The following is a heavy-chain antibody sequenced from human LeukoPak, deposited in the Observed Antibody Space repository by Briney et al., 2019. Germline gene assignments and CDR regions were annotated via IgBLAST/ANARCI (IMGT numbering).Heavy chain of an antibody. D-gene: IGHD6-6*01. CDR3: AKGSRAGGGSSIAARDAFDI. CDR1: GFTFSSYG. Sequence: PGGSLRLSCAASGFTFSSYGMHWVRQAPGKGLEWVAVISYDGSNKYYADSVKGRFTISRDNSKNTLYLQMNSLRAEDTAVYYCAKGSRAGGGSSIAARDAFDIWGQGTMVTVSS. J-gene: IGHJ3*02. CDR2: ISYDGSNK. V-gene: IGHV3-30*18.